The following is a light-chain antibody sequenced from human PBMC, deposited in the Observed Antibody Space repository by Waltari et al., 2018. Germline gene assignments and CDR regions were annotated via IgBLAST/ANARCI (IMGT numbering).Light chain of an antibody. CDR1: QGISSY. Sequence: IQLTQSPSSLSASVGDRVSITCRASQGISSYLAWYQQKPGKAPKLLIYSASTFQSGVPSRFSSSGSGTDFTLTISSLQPDDFATYYCQQLSSYPNTFGQGTKLEIK. J-gene: IGKJ2*01. CDR3: QQLSSYPNT. V-gene: IGKV1-9*01. CDR2: SAS.